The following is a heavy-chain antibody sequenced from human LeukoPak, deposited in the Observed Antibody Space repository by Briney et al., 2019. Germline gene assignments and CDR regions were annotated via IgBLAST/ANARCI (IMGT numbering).Heavy chain of an antibody. V-gene: IGHV3-30*04. J-gene: IGHJ4*02. CDR2: ISSDGSNK. CDR3: ARARKYCSGGTCYRYYFDY. CDR1: GFTFSSYA. D-gene: IGHD2-15*01. Sequence: EGSLRLSCAASGFTFSSYAMHWVRQAPGKGLEWVAVISSDGSNKYYADSVKGRFTISRDNSKNTLYLQMNSLRAEDTALFYCARARKYCSGGTCYRYYFDYWGQGTLVTVSS.